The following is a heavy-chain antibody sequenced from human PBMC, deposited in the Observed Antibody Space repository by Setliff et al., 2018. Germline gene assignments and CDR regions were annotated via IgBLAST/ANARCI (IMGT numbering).Heavy chain of an antibody. D-gene: IGHD3-3*01. CDR1: GYTFSHSG. CDR2: IGVYSGNT. V-gene: IGHV1-18*01. Sequence: ASVKVSCKASGYTFSHSGITWVRQAPGQGLEWMGWIGVYSGNTYSAQRFQGRVSLTTDESTNTAYLELRGLRSDDTAVYYCMRLVRFCSRTVCQRTSGDEAWGQGTLVTSPQ. CDR3: MRLVRFCSRTVCQRTSGDEA. J-gene: IGHJ5*02.